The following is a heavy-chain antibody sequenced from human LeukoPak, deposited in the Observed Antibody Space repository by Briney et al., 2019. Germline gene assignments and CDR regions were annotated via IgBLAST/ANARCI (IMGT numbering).Heavy chain of an antibody. Sequence: SSETLSLTCTVSGGSMNYYYGSWIRQTAGEGLEWIGRIFYSGDAEYNPSLKSRVTMSVDTSKSQFSLNLNSVTAADTALYYCARDRGIHSRYGFDYWGQGILVTVSS. CDR2: IFYSGDA. J-gene: IGHJ4*02. CDR3: ARDRGIHSRYGFDY. CDR1: GGSMNYYY. D-gene: IGHD2-2*01. V-gene: IGHV4-4*07.